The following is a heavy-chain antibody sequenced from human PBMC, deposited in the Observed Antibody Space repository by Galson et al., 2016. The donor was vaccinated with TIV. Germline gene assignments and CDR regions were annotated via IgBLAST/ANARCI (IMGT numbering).Heavy chain of an antibody. Sequence: SVKVSCKASGYTFRNYGFSWVRQAPGQGLEWLGWISSYNGDTNYAHNLRGRLTMTTDSSTTTASMELRSLRSYDTAVYFCARDRGSMTMILVVDYHYGMDVWGQGTTVTVSS. V-gene: IGHV1-18*04. J-gene: IGHJ6*02. D-gene: IGHD3-22*01. CDR1: GYTFRNYG. CDR2: ISSYNGDT. CDR3: ARDRGSMTMILVVDYHYGMDV.